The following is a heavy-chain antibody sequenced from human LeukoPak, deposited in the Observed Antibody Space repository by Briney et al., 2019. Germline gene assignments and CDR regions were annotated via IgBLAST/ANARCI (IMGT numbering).Heavy chain of an antibody. CDR1: GFTFSSYG. V-gene: IGHV3-48*02. CDR2: ISSDSSTI. CDR3: ARDEDAF. Sequence: PGRSLRLSCAASGFTFSSYGMHWVRQAPGKGLEWVSYISSDSSTIFYADSVKGRFTISRDNVKNSLFLQLNSLRDEDTAVYYCARDEDAFGGQGTLVTVSS. J-gene: IGHJ4*02.